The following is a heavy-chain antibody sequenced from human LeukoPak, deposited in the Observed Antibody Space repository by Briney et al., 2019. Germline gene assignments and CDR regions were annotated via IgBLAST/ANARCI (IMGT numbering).Heavy chain of an antibody. D-gene: IGHD4/OR15-4a*01. CDR1: GGSISSSNYY. J-gene: IGHJ4*02. Sequence: PSETLSLTCTVSGGSISSSNYYWGWIRQPPGKGLEWIGSMYYSGSTYYNPSLKSRATISVDTSKTQFSLNLRSVTAADTAVYYCARERANDYRLWNWGQGTLVTVSS. V-gene: IGHV4-39*02. CDR2: MYYSGST. CDR3: ARERANDYRLWN.